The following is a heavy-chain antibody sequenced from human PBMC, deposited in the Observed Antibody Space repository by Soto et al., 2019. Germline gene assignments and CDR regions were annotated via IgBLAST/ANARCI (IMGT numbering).Heavy chain of an antibody. Sequence: GESLKISCAASGFTFSSYAMSWVSQAPGKGLEWVSAISGSGGSTYYADSVKGRFTISRDNSKNTLYLQMNSLRAEDTAVYYCAKHIAARPSDAFDIWGQETMVTVSS. D-gene: IGHD6-6*01. CDR1: GFTFSSYA. CDR3: AKHIAARPSDAFDI. CDR2: ISGSGGST. J-gene: IGHJ3*02. V-gene: IGHV3-23*01.